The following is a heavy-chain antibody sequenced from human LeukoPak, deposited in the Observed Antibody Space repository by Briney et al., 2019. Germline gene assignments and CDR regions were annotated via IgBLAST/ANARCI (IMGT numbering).Heavy chain of an antibody. V-gene: IGHV4-59*01. CDR1: GGSLSSYY. CDR2: IYFSGST. CDR3: ARDRWLCY. Sequence: SETLSLTRTVSGGSLSSYYWSWVRQPPGKGLEWVGYIYFSGSTNYNPSLKSRVTISVDTSKNQFSLKVSSVTAADTAVYYCARDRWLCYWGQGTLVTVSS. J-gene: IGHJ4*02. D-gene: IGHD3-22*01.